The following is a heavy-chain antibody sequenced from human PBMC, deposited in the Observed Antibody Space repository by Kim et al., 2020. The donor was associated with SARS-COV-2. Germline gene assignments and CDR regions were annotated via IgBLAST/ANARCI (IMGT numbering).Heavy chain of an antibody. CDR3: ARGGRGAFDI. V-gene: IGHV4-34*01. Sequence: SETLSLTCAVYGGSFSGYYWSWIRQPPGKGLEWIGEINHSGSTNYNPSLKSRVTISVDTSKNQFSLKLSSVTAADTAVYYCARGGRGAFDIWGQGTMVTVSS. J-gene: IGHJ3*02. CDR2: INHSGST. D-gene: IGHD1-26*01. CDR1: GGSFSGYY.